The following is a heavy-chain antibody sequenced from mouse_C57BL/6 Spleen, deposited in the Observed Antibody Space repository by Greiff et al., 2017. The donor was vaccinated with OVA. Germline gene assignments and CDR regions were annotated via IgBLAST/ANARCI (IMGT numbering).Heavy chain of an antibody. V-gene: IGHV1-80*01. CDR1: GYAFSSYW. Sequence: QVQLQQSGAELVKPGASVKISCKASGYAFSSYWMNWVKQRPGKGLEWIGQIYPGDGDTNYNGKFKGKATLTADKSSSTAYMQLSSLTSEDSAVYFCARFPYYGSSWGYFDVWGTGTTVTVSS. CDR3: ARFPYYGSSWGYFDV. J-gene: IGHJ1*03. CDR2: IYPGDGDT. D-gene: IGHD1-1*01.